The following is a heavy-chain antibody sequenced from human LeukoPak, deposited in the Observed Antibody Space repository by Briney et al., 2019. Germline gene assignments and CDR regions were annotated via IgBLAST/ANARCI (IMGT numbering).Heavy chain of an antibody. CDR1: GGSISSHY. Sequence: SETLSLTCTVSGGSISSHYWSWIRQPPGKGLEWIGYIYYSGSTNYNPSLMSRVTISVDTSNNQFSLKQSSVTAADTAVYYCARDVYGNWFDPWGQGTLVSVSS. CDR3: ARDVYGNWFDP. V-gene: IGHV4-59*11. CDR2: IYYSGST. D-gene: IGHD1-14*01. J-gene: IGHJ5*02.